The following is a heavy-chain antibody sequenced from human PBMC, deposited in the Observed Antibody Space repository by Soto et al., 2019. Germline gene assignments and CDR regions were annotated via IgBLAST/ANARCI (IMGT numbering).Heavy chain of an antibody. D-gene: IGHD3-3*01. V-gene: IGHV1-58*01. CDR2: IVVGSGNT. CDR1: GFTFTSSA. Sequence: SVKVSCKASGFTFTSSAVQWVRQARGQRLEWIGWIVVGSGNTNYAQKFQERVTITRDMSTSTAYMELSSLRSEDTAVYYCAADYGAYDFWSAHSMDYWGQGTLVTVSP. J-gene: IGHJ4*02. CDR3: AADYGAYDFWSAHSMDY.